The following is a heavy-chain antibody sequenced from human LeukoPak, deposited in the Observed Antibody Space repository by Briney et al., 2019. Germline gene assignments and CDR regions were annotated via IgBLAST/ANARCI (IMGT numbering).Heavy chain of an antibody. J-gene: IGHJ4*02. V-gene: IGHV1-24*01. CDR1: GYTLTELS. CDR3: ATVGWELTIPWGFDY. D-gene: IGHD1-26*01. Sequence: ASVKVSCKVSGYTLTELSMHWVRQAPGKGLEWVGGFDPEDGETIYAQKFQGRVTMTEDTSTDTAYMELSSLRSEDTAVYYCATVGWELTIPWGFDYWGQGTLVTVPS. CDR2: FDPEDGET.